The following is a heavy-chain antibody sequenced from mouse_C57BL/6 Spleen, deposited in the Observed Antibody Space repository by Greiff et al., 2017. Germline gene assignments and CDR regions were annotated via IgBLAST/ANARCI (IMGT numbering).Heavy chain of an antibody. J-gene: IGHJ3*01. V-gene: IGHV2-5*01. D-gene: IGHD1-1*01. CDR3: AKNGDGLLRGAWFAY. Sequence: QVQLKESGPGLVQPSQSLSITCTVSGFSLTSYGVHWVRQAPGKGLEWLGVIWRGGSTDYNAAFMSRLSITKDNSKSQVFFKMNSLQADDTAIYYCAKNGDGLLRGAWFAYWRQGTLVTVSA. CDR1: GFSLTSYG. CDR2: IWRGGST.